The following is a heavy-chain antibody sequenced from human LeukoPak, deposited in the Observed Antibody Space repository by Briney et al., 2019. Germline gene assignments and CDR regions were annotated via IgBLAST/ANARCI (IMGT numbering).Heavy chain of an antibody. CDR3: ARDGSGSSTPFDY. D-gene: IGHD3-10*01. CDR1: GFTFSSYS. V-gene: IGHV3-21*01. Sequence: PGGSLRLSCAASGFTFSSYSMNWVRQAPGKGLEWVSSISSSSSYIYYADSVKGRFAISRDNAKNSLYLQMYSLRAEDTAVYYCARDGSGSSTPFDYWGQGTLVTVSS. J-gene: IGHJ4*02. CDR2: ISSSSSYI.